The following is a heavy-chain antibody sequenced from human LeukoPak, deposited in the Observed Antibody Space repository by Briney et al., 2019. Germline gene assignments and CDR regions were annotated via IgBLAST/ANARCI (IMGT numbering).Heavy chain of an antibody. CDR3: AREGGVSGSYFRMASPNYYFDY. CDR2: IYYSGST. J-gene: IGHJ4*02. D-gene: IGHD1-26*01. V-gene: IGHV4-59*01. CDR1: GGSFSGYY. Sequence: PSETLSLTCAVYGGSFSGYYWSWIRQPPGKGLEWIGYIYYSGSTNYNPSLKSRVTISVDTSKNQFSLKLSSVTAADTAVYYCAREGGVSGSYFRMASPNYYFDYWGQGTLVTVSS.